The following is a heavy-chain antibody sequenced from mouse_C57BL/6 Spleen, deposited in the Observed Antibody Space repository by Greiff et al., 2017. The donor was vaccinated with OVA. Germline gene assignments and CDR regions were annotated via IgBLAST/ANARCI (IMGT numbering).Heavy chain of an antibody. D-gene: IGHD2-2*01. CDR3: ARNRNGYCFDY. J-gene: IGHJ2*01. CDR2: IDPSGSYT. Sequence: QVQLQQPGAELVRPGTSVKLSCKASGYTFTSYWMRWVKQRTGQGLEWIGVIDPSGSYTNYNQKFKGKATLTVDKSSSTAYMQLSSLTSEDSAVYYCARNRNGYCFDYWGQGTTLTVSS. CDR1: GYTFTSYW. V-gene: IGHV1-59*01.